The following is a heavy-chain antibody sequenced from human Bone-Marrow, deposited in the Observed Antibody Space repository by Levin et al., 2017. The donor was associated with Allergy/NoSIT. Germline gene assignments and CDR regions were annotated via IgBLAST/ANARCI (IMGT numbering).Heavy chain of an antibody. CDR2: ISYDGSNK. Sequence: LSLTCAASGFTFSSSGMHWVRQAPGKGLEWVAVISYDGSNKYYADSVKGRFTISRDNSKNTLYLQMNSLRAEDTAVYYCARNFQWLVRGGWFDPWGQGTLVTVSS. V-gene: IGHV3-30*03. J-gene: IGHJ5*02. D-gene: IGHD6-19*01. CDR1: GFTFSSSG. CDR3: ARNFQWLVRGGWFDP.